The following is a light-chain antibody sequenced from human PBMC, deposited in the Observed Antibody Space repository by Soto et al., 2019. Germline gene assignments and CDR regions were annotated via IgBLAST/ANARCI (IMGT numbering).Light chain of an antibody. Sequence: EKVLIQSPATLSKTQEGRATLACGASRNVFTKVAWYQQKPGQAPRLLIYGASTRATGIPGRFSGGGSGTEFTFTISSLQSEEVAVYYCQQDDDWPSTFGQGTKVDIK. CDR2: GAS. CDR3: QQDDDWPST. V-gene: IGKV3-15*01. J-gene: IGKJ1*01. CDR1: RNVFTK.